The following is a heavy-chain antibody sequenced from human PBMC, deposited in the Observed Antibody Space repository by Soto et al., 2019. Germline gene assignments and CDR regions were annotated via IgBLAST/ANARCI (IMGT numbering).Heavy chain of an antibody. V-gene: IGHV3-23*01. CDR1: GFTFHSHA. CDR3: TKAFIAVAVPDY. CDR2: ITGNGLNS. Sequence: GGSLRLSCAASGFTFHSHAMSWVRLAPGKGLEWIPSITGNGLNSYYANSVKGRFTISRDNSKNTVYLQMNGLGAEDTAVYYCTKAFIAVAVPDYWGEGTLVTVSS. J-gene: IGHJ4*02. D-gene: IGHD6-19*01.